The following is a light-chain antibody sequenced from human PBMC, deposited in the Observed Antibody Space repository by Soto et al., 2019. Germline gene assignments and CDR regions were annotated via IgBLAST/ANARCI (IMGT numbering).Light chain of an antibody. V-gene: IGKV3-20*01. CDR2: GAS. CDR3: QQYGSSPPIT. Sequence: EIVLTQSPGTLSLSPGERAILSCRASQSVSKSYLAWYQQKPGQAPRLLIYGASSRATGIPDRFSGSGSGTDFTLTISRLEPEDFAVYYCQQYGSSPPITFGQGTRLEIK. J-gene: IGKJ5*01. CDR1: QSVSKSY.